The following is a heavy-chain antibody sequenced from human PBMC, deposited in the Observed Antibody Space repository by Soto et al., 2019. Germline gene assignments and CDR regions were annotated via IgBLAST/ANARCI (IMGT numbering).Heavy chain of an antibody. Sequence: RLSCAASGFTVSSNYMSWVRQAPGKGLEWVSVIYSGGSTYYADSVKGRFTISRDNARNSLYLQMNSLRDEDTAVYFCARDRQLWLLWGQGVLVTVSS. J-gene: IGHJ4*02. CDR2: IYSGGST. CDR3: ARDRQLWLL. CDR1: GFTVSSNY. V-gene: IGHV3-66*01. D-gene: IGHD5-18*01.